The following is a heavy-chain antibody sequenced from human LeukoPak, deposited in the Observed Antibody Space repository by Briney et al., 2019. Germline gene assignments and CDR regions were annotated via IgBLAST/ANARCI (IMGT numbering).Heavy chain of an antibody. D-gene: IGHD3-22*01. CDR3: AKDRQSRGSLGFDY. V-gene: IGHV3-23*01. J-gene: IGHJ4*02. CDR2: ISNSGGST. CDR1: GFTFSSYA. Sequence: GGSLRLSCAASGFTFSSYAMSWVRQAPGKGLEWVSVISNSGGSTFYADSVKGRFTISRDNSKNTLYLQMNSLRAEDTAVYYCAKDRQSRGSLGFDYWGQGALVIVSS.